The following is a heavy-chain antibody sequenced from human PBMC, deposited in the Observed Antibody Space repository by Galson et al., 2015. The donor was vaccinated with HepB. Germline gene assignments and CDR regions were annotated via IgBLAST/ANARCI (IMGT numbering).Heavy chain of an antibody. Sequence: SLRLSCAASGFTFSSYSMNWVRQAPGKGLEWVSSISSSSSYIYYADSVKGRFTISRDNAKNSLYLQMNSLRAEDTAVYYCARGLLELNSWFDPWGQGTLVTVSS. J-gene: IGHJ5*02. CDR3: ARGLLELNSWFDP. D-gene: IGHD1-7*01. CDR2: ISSSSSYI. CDR1: GFTFSSYS. V-gene: IGHV3-21*01.